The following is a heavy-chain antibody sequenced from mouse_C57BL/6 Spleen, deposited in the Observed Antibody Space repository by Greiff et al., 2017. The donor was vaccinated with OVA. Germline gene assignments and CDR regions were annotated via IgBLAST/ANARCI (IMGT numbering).Heavy chain of an antibody. CDR1: GFTFSSYA. Sequence: EVMLVESGEGLVKPGGSLKLSCAASGFTFSSYAMSWVRQTPEKRLEWVAYISSGGDYIYYADTVKGRFTISRDNARNTLYLQMSSLKSEDTAMYYCTREGGLYYCDYWGQGTTLTVSS. CDR2: ISSGGDYI. J-gene: IGHJ2*01. V-gene: IGHV5-9-1*02. CDR3: TREGGLYYCDY.